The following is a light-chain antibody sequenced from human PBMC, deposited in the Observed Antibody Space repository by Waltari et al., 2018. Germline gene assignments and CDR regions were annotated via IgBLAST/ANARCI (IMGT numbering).Light chain of an antibody. J-gene: IGKJ4*01. CDR2: EVS. CDR1: QSLLPSDGKTY. Sequence: DIVMTQTPLSLSVTPGQPASISCKSSQSLLPSDGKTYLYWYLQKQGQPPQLLIYEVSNRCSGVPGRFSGGGSGTDFTLKSSRVQAEDVAIYYCKQSIQPPLTFGGGTKVDIK. V-gene: IGKV2D-29*01. CDR3: KQSIQPPLT.